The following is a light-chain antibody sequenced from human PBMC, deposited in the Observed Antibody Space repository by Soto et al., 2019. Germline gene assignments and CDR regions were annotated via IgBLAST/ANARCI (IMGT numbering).Light chain of an antibody. J-gene: IGKJ5*01. CDR1: QSVTSNY. CDR2: DAS. V-gene: IGKV3-20*01. Sequence: ESVLTQSPGTLSVSPGERATLSCRASQSVTSNYLAWYQQKPGQAPRLLFYDASTRATGIPDRFSGSGSGTDFTLTISRLEPEDFAVYYCQQYGSSSITFGQGTRLDNK. CDR3: QQYGSSSIT.